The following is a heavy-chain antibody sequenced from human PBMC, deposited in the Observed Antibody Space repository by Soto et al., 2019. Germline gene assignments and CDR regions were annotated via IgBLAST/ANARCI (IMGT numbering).Heavy chain of an antibody. CDR3: ARHDVHYYDSSGYYANWFDP. J-gene: IGHJ5*02. V-gene: IGHV4-39*01. D-gene: IGHD3-22*01. CDR1: GGSISSSSYY. Sequence: SETLSLTCTVSGGSISSSSYYWGWIRQPPGKGLEWIGSIYYSGSTYYNPSLKSRVTISVDTSKNQFSLKLSSVTAADTAVYYRARHDVHYYDSSGYYANWFDPWGQGTLVTVSS. CDR2: IYYSGST.